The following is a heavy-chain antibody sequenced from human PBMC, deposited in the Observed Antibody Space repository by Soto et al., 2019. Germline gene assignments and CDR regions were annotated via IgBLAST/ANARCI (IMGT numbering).Heavy chain of an antibody. V-gene: IGHV1-18*01. J-gene: IGHJ6*02. CDR1: GYTFTRYG. CDR2: INTDNGNT. D-gene: IGHD3-16*01. CDR3: AMVDVYVTPSPQDV. Sequence: QVQLVQSGAEVKNPGASVKVSCKASGYTFTRYGIGWARQAPGQGLEWMGWINTDNGNTNYAQNVQGRVTLTTDTXPSTAYMELRSLRSNDTAIYYCAMVDVYVTPSPQDVWGQGTTVIVSS.